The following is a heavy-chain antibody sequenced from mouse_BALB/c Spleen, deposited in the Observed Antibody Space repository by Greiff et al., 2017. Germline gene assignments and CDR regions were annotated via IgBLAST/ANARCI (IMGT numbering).Heavy chain of an antibody. V-gene: IGHV1S126*01. CDR2: IDPSDSET. Sequence: QVQLQQSGPQLVRPGASVKISCKASGYSFTSYWMHWVKQRPGQGLEWIGMIDPSDSETRLNQKFKDKATLTVDKSSSTAYMQLSSPTSEDSAVYYCAREGKGTKALYAMDYWGQGTSVTISS. J-gene: IGHJ4*01. D-gene: IGHD1-2*01. CDR3: AREGKGTKALYAMDY. CDR1: GYSFTSYW.